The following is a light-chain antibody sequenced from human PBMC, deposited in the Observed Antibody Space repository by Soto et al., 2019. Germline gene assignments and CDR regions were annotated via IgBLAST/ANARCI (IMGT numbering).Light chain of an antibody. Sequence: IVLTQSPATLSFFPGERATLSCRASQSVSIYLDWYQQKPGQAPRLLIYDTSNRATGIPARFSGSGSGTEFTLTISSLQSEDFAVYYCQQYNNWPPGTFGQGTKVDIK. CDR3: QQYNNWPPGT. CDR1: QSVSIY. J-gene: IGKJ1*01. CDR2: DTS. V-gene: IGKV3-11*01.